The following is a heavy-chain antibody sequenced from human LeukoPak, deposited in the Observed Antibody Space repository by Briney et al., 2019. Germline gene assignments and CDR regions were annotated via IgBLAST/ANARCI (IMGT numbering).Heavy chain of an antibody. CDR1: GGTFSSYA. CDR3: ASCAEKEIGWFDP. CDR2: IIPIFGTA. D-gene: IGHD2-21*01. J-gene: IGHJ5*02. V-gene: IGHV1-69*13. Sequence: TVKVSCKASGGTFSSYAISWVRQAPGQGLEWMGGIIPIFGTANYAQKFQGRVTITADESTSTAYMELSSLRSEDTAVYYCASCAEKEIGWFDPWGQGTLVTASS.